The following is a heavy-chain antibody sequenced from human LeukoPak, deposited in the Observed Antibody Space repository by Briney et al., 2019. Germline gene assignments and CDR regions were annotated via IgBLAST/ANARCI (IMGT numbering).Heavy chain of an antibody. Sequence: GGSLRLSCAASGFTVSSNYMSWVRQAPGKGLEWVSVIYSGGSTYYADSVKGRFTISRDNSKNTLYLQMNSLRAEDTAVYYCARGLTWGSGSYYPYYFDYWGQGTLVTVSS. CDR2: IYSGGST. J-gene: IGHJ4*02. CDR3: ARGLTWGSGSYYPYYFDY. D-gene: IGHD3-10*01. V-gene: IGHV3-66*01. CDR1: GFTVSSNY.